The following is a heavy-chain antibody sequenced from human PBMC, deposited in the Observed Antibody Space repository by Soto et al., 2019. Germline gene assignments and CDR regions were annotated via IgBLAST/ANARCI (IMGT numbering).Heavy chain of an antibody. CDR2: INAGYGNT. D-gene: IGHD7-27*01. J-gene: IGHJ4*02. CDR1: GYTFSSYA. V-gene: IGHV1-3*01. CDR3: ARDTGDGNFDF. Sequence: ASVKVSCKASGYTFSSYAMHWVRQAPGQRLEWMGWINAGYGNTKSSRKFQDRVTISRDTSASTAYMELTSLRSEDTAVYYCARDTGDGNFDFWGQGTLVTVSS.